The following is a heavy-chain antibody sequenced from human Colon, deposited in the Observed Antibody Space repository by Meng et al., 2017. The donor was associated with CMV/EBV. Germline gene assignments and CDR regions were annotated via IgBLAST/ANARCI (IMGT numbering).Heavy chain of an antibody. D-gene: IGHD6-13*01. Sequence: FSFSKAWMNWVRQAPRKGLEWVGRIKSKTDGGTTDYAAPVKDRFTISRDDSENTLYLEINSLKTEDTAVYYCTTETYSSNWYAVYFQHWGQGTLVTVSS. V-gene: IGHV3-15*01. CDR2: IKSKTDGGTT. CDR3: TTETYSSNWYAVYFQH. CDR1: FSFSKAW. J-gene: IGHJ1*01.